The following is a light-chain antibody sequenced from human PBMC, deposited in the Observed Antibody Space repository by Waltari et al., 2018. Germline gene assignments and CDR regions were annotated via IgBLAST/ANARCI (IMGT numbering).Light chain of an antibody. CDR2: RNN. CDR3: AAFDDSLNGWV. V-gene: IGLV1-47*01. Sequence: QSMLTQPSSPSGAPGQRVTISCSGSSSNIGSNYVYWYQRLPGTAPKLLIYRNNTRPSGVPDRFSGSKSGTSASLAISGLRSEDEADYYCAAFDDSLNGWVFGGGTKLTVL. J-gene: IGLJ3*02. CDR1: SSNIGSNY.